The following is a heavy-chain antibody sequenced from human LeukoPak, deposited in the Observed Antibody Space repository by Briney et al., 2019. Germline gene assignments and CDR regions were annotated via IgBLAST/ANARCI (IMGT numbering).Heavy chain of an antibody. J-gene: IGHJ3*02. CDR2: IYSGGST. Sequence: GGSLRLSCAASGFTVSSNYMSWVRQAPGKGLEWVSVIYSGGSTYYADSVKGRFTISRDNAKNSLYLQMNSLRAEDTAVYYCARDLARAFDIWGQGTMVTVSS. CDR3: ARDLARAFDI. CDR1: GFTVSSNY. D-gene: IGHD6-6*01. V-gene: IGHV3-53*01.